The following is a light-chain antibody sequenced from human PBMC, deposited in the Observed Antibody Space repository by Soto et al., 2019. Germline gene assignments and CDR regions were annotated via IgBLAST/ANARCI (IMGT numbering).Light chain of an antibody. J-gene: IGKJ2*01. V-gene: IGKV3-20*01. CDR2: GAS. CDR3: HQYGHSPQT. CDR1: QTLISSD. Sequence: EVVLAQSPGTLSLSPGERATLSCRASQTLISSDLAWYQQKPGQAPRLLIYGASSRATGIPERFSRSGSGTDFSLTISSLEPEDFAAYYCHQYGHSPQTFGQGTKLEIK.